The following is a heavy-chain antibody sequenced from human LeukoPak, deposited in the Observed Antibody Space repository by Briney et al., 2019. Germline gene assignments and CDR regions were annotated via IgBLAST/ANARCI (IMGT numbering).Heavy chain of an antibody. Sequence: GGSLSLSCAASGFTFSSYWMSWVRQAPGKGLEWVANIKEDGSEKHYVDSVKGRFTISRDNAKNSLYLEVNRLRAEDTAVYYCGRISYGNYVWGQGALVTVSS. CDR1: GFTFSSYW. J-gene: IGHJ4*02. CDR2: IKEDGSEK. V-gene: IGHV3-7*05. CDR3: GRISYGNYV. D-gene: IGHD3-16*01.